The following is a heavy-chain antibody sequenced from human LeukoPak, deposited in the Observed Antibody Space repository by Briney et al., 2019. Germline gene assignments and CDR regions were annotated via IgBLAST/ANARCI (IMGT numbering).Heavy chain of an antibody. Sequence: PGGSLRLSCAASGFTVSSNYMSWVRQAPGKGLEWVSVIYSGGSKYYADSVKGRFTISRDNSKNTLYLQMNSLRAEDTAVYYCARDIGVGATTTFDYWGQGTLVTVSS. CDR3: ARDIGVGATTTFDY. CDR2: IYSGGSK. J-gene: IGHJ4*02. V-gene: IGHV3-66*01. CDR1: GFTVSSNY. D-gene: IGHD1-26*01.